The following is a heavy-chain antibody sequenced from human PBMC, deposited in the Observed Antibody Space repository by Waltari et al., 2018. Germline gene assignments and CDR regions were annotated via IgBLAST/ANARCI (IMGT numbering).Heavy chain of an antibody. D-gene: IGHD4-17*01. CDR3: ARGQYDYGDYSFDY. CDR2: INPNSGGT. J-gene: IGHJ4*02. Sequence: QVQLVQSGAEVEKPGASVKVSCKASGYTFTGYYMHWVRQAPGQGLEWMGWINPNSGGTNYAQKFQGRVTMTRDTSISTSYMELSRLRSDDTTVYYCARGQYDYGDYSFDYWGQGILVTVSS. CDR1: GYTFTGYY. V-gene: IGHV1-2*02.